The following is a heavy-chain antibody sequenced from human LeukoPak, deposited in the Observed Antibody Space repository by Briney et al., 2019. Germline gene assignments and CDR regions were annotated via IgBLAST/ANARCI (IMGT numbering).Heavy chain of an antibody. V-gene: IGHV3-30*02. Sequence: PGGSLRLSCAASGFTFSSYGMHWVRQAPGKGLEWVAFIRYDGSNKYYADSVKGRFTISRDNSKNTLYLQMNSLRAEDTAVYYCARGMRELPAAPLGNWFDPWGQGTLVTVSS. CDR3: ARGMRELPAAPLGNWFDP. D-gene: IGHD2-2*01. CDR2: IRYDGSNK. J-gene: IGHJ5*02. CDR1: GFTFSSYG.